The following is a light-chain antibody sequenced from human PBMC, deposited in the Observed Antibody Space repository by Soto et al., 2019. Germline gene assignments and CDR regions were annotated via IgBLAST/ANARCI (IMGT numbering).Light chain of an antibody. J-gene: IGLJ1*01. V-gene: IGLV2-14*03. CDR1: SSDVGGYDY. CDR3: RSYTSSATYV. CDR2: DGS. Sequence: QSALAQPASVSGSPGQSIDISCAGSSSDVGGYDYVSWYQQHPDKAPKLILYDGSNRPSGISFRFSGSKSGNTASLTISGLQSEDEADYYCRSYTSSATYVFGTGTKLTVL.